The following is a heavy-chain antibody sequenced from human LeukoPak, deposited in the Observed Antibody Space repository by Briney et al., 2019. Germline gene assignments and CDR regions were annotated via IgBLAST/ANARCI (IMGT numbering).Heavy chain of an antibody. V-gene: IGHV4-34*01. CDR1: GGSFSGYY. CDR3: ASLPPRRSSFYYYYYMDV. CDR2: INHSGST. J-gene: IGHJ6*03. Sequence: SETLSLTCAVYGGSFSGYYWSWIRQPPGKGLEWIGEINHSGSTNYNPSLKSRVTISVDTSKNQFSLKLSSVTAADTAVYYCASLPPRRSSFYYYYYMDVWGKGTTVTVSS. D-gene: IGHD6-6*01.